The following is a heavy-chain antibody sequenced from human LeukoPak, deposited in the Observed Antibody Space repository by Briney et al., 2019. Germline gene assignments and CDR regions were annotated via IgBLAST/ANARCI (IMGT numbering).Heavy chain of an antibody. Sequence: ASVKVSCKASGYTFTSYDINWVRQATGQGLEWMGWMNPNSGNTGYAQKFQGRVTMTRDTSISTAYMELSRLRSDDTAVYYCARVRPPMIVVVEGRYWFDPWGQGTLVTVSS. CDR2: MNPNSGNT. D-gene: IGHD3-22*01. CDR3: ARVRPPMIVVVEGRYWFDP. V-gene: IGHV1-8*01. J-gene: IGHJ5*02. CDR1: GYTFTSYD.